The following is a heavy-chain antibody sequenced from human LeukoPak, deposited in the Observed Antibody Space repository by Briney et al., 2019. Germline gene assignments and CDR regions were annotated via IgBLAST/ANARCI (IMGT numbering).Heavy chain of an antibody. D-gene: IGHD3-22*01. J-gene: IGHJ4*02. CDR3: ANYASDGGKVDY. Sequence: GGSLRLSCAASGFTFSSYGMSWVRQAPGKGLEWVANIKGDGSVTYSVDSVKGRFTVSRDNAKNSLYLQMNSLRAEDTALYYCANYASDGGKVDYWGQGTLVTVSS. CDR1: GFTFSSYG. V-gene: IGHV3-7*01. CDR2: IKGDGSVT.